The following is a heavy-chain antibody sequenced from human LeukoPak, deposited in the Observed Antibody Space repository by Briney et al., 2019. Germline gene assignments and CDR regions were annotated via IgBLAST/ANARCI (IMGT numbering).Heavy chain of an antibody. CDR3: ASTRSEQWLVRGLYYFDY. D-gene: IGHD6-19*01. J-gene: IGHJ4*02. CDR1: GGSFSGYY. V-gene: IGHV4-34*01. Sequence: SETLSLTCAVYGGSFSGYYWSWIRQPPGMGLEWIGEINHSGSTNYNPSLKSRVTISVDTSKNQFSLKLSSVTAADTAVYYCASTRSEQWLVRGLYYFDYWGQGTLVTVSS. CDR2: INHSGST.